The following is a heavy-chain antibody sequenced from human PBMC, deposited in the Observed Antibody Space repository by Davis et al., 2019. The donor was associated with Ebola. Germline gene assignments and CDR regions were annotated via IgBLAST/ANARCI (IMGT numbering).Heavy chain of an antibody. CDR2: IWFDGNTK. V-gene: IGHV3-33*01. J-gene: IGHJ4*02. Sequence: PGGSLRLSCTASGFTFSSSGMDWVRQAPGKGLEWVANIWFDGNTKYYADSVKGRFTISRDNAKNSLYLQMNSLRAEDTAVYYCARDDYGDYGGVDYWGQGTLVTVSS. CDR1: GFTFSSSG. D-gene: IGHD4-17*01. CDR3: ARDDYGDYGGVDY.